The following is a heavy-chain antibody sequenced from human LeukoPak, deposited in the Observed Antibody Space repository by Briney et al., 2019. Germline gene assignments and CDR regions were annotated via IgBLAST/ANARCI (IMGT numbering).Heavy chain of an antibody. CDR2: IYHSGST. D-gene: IGHD5-12*01. Sequence: SETLSLTCAVSGGSISSSNWWSWVRQPPGKGLEWIGEIYHSGSTNYNPSLKGRVTISVDKSKNQFSLKLSSVTAADTAVYYCARDIGAPAYYYYGMDVWGQGTTVTVSS. J-gene: IGHJ6*02. V-gene: IGHV4-4*02. CDR3: ARDIGAPAYYYYGMDV. CDR1: GGSISSSNW.